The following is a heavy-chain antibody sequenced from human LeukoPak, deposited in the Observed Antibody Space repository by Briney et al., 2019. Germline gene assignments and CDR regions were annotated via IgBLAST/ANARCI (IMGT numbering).Heavy chain of an antibody. V-gene: IGHV1-2*02. J-gene: IGHJ5*02. CDR1: RYTFTGYY. Sequence: ASVKVSCKASRYTFTGYYMPWVRQAPGHRLQCMGWINPNSSGTNYAQKFQGSVTITRYPSISTAYRERSRLRSDDTAVYYWASADTYYYGSGSPNPPFDPWGQGTLVTVS. CDR3: ASADTYYYGSGSPNPPFDP. CDR2: INPNSSGT. D-gene: IGHD3-10*01.